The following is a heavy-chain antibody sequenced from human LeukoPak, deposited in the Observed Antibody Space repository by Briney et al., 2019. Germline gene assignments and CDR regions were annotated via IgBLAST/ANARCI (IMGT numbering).Heavy chain of an antibody. V-gene: IGHV3-74*01. CDR3: ARDEGILRGGDSS. J-gene: IGHJ4*02. CDR2: INTDGSST. D-gene: IGHD2-21*02. CDR1: GFTFSSYW. Sequence: PGGSLRLSCAASGFTFSSYWMHWVRQGPGKGLVWVSRINTDGSSTNYADSVKGRFTISRDNAKNTLYLQMNSLRAEDTAVYYCARDEGILRGGDSSWGQGTLVTVSS.